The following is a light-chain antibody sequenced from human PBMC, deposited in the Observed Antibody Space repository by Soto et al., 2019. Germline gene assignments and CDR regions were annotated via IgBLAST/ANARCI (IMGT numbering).Light chain of an antibody. J-gene: IGKJ1*01. V-gene: IGKV4-1*01. CDR2: WAS. CDR1: QSVLDRSNNKNY. Sequence: DIVMTQSPDSLAVSLGERAIINCKSSQSVLDRSNNKNYLTWYQQKPGQPPKPLIYWASTREFGVPDRFSGSGSGTDFTLTISGLQAEDVALYYCQQYYAIPRTFGQGTKVEIK. CDR3: QQYYAIPRT.